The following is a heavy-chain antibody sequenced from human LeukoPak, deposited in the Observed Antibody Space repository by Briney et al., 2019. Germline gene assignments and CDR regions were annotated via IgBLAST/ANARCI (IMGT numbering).Heavy chain of an antibody. CDR1: GGSFSGYY. V-gene: IGHV4-34*01. J-gene: IGHJ4*02. CDR2: INHSGST. Sequence: SETLSLTCAVYGGSFSGYYWSWIRQPPGKGLEWIGEINHSGSTNYNPSLKSRVTISVDTSKNQFSLKLSSVTAADTAVYYCARGRDSSGYYYDWFDYWGQGTLVTVSS. CDR3: ARGRDSSGYYYDWFDY. D-gene: IGHD3-22*01.